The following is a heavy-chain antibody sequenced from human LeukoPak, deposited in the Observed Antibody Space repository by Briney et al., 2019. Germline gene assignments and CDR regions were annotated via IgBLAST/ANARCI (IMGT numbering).Heavy chain of an antibody. CDR3: ARVDTAVVGHYYGMDV. D-gene: IGHD5-18*01. V-gene: IGHV3-53*01. J-gene: IGHJ6*02. CDR1: GFTVSSNY. Sequence: TGGSLRLSCAASGFTVSSNYMSWVRQAPGKGLEWVSVIYSGGSTYYADSVKGRFTISRDNSKNTLYLQMDTLRAEDTAVYYCARVDTAVVGHYYGMDVWGQGTTVTVSS. CDR2: IYSGGST.